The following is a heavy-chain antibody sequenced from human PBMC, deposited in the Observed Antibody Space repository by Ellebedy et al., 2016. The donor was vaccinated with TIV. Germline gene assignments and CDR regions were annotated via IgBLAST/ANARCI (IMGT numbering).Heavy chain of an antibody. CDR3: ARDLPQYGGPTYFDY. J-gene: IGHJ4*02. CDR2: IYTSGST. V-gene: IGHV4-4*07. D-gene: IGHD4/OR15-4a*01. CDR1: GGSISSYY. Sequence: SETLSLTXTVSGGSISSYYWSWIRQPAGKGLEWIGRIYTSGSTNYNPSLKSRVTMSVDTSKNQFSLKLSSVTAADTAVYYCARDLPQYGGPTYFDYWGQGTLVTVSS.